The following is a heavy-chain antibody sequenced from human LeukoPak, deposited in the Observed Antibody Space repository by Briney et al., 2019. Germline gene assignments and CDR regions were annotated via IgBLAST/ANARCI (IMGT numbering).Heavy chain of an antibody. D-gene: IGHD3-22*01. CDR2: INHSGST. V-gene: IGHV4-34*01. Sequence: SETLSLTCAVYGGSFSGYYWSWIRQPPGKGREWIGEINHSGSTNYNPSRKSRVTISVDTSKKQFSLKLSSVTAADTAVYYCARRLRGYYDSSGYYRHIDYWGQGTLVTVSS. CDR1: GGSFSGYY. J-gene: IGHJ4*02. CDR3: ARRLRGYYDSSGYYRHIDY.